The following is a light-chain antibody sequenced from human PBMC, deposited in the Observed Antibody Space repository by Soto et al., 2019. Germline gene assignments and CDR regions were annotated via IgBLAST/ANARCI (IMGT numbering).Light chain of an antibody. V-gene: IGKV3-15*01. J-gene: IGKJ4*01. CDR1: QNVYNN. Sequence: EIVMTQSPATLSVSPGEGATLSCKASQNVYNNLAWYQQRPGQPPRLLIYDASTRATGISARFSGSGYATEFTLTISSLQSEDFAVYFCQQCRNWPLTFGGGTKVDIK. CDR3: QQCRNWPLT. CDR2: DAS.